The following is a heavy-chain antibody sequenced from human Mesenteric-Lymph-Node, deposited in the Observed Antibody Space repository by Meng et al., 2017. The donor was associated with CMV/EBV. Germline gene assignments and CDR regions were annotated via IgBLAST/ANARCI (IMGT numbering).Heavy chain of an antibody. J-gene: IGHJ5*02. Sequence: FSGYYWSWIRQPPGKGLEWIGEVNHSGTTNYNASLKSRVTISVDTSSNQFSLRLSSLTAADTAMYYCARGSFYFYDASGSYHRIWFDPWGQGTLVTVSS. CDR3: ARGSFYFYDASGSYHRIWFDP. V-gene: IGHV4-34*13. CDR2: VNHSGTT. D-gene: IGHD3-22*01. CDR1: FSGYY.